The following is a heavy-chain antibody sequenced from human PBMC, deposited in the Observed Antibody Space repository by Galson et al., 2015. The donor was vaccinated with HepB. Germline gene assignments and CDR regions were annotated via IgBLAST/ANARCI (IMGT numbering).Heavy chain of an antibody. V-gene: IGHV3-23*01. J-gene: IGHJ5*01. CDR1: GFTFRRYA. CDR3: AKDSTMVTLGWFDS. D-gene: IGHD5-18*01. CDR2: ISGSGEYT. Sequence: SLRPSCAASGFTFRRYALSWVRQAPGKGLEWVSFISGSGEYTYYPDSVKGRFTISRDNSTNTLYLQMNSLRAEETAIYYCAKDSTMVTLGWFDSWGQGTLVTVSS.